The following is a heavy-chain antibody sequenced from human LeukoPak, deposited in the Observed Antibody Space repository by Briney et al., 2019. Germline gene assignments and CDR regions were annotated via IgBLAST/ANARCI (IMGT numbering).Heavy chain of an antibody. Sequence: ASVKVSCKASGYTFTSYGISWVRQAPGQGLEWMGRIIPILGIANYAQKFQGRVTITTDESTSTAYMELSSLRSEDTAVYYCAREMFSRRKPGYCSGGSCSNWFDPWGQGTLVTVSS. CDR3: AREMFSRRKPGYCSGGSCSNWFDP. V-gene: IGHV1-69*04. D-gene: IGHD2-15*01. J-gene: IGHJ5*02. CDR1: GYTFTSYG. CDR2: IIPILGIA.